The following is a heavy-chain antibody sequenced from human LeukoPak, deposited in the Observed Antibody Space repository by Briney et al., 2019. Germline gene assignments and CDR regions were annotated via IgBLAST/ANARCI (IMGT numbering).Heavy chain of an antibody. J-gene: IGHJ4*02. CDR2: INTNTGNP. V-gene: IGHV7-4-1*02. D-gene: IGHD2-2*01. CDR3: ARASPPGDIVVLPAADDY. CDR1: GYTFTSYA. Sequence: ASVKVSCKAAGYTFTSYAMNWVRQAPGQGLEWMGWINTNTGNPAYAQGFTGRFVFSLDTSVSTAYLQISSLKAEDTAVYDCARASPPGDIVVLPAADDYWGQGTLVTVSS.